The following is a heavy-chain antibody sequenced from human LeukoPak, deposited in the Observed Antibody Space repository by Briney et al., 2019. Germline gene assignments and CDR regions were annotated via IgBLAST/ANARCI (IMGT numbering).Heavy chain of an antibody. CDR2: ISASGGGT. CDR1: GFTFSSDG. CDR3: AKNLLGSEAFSWYFDL. D-gene: IGHD1-26*01. J-gene: IGHJ2*01. Sequence: GGSLRLSCAASGFTFSSDGMSWVRQAPGKGLEWVSSISASGGGTVYPDSVKGRVTISRDNSKNTLYLQMHSLRAEDTAVYSCAKNLLGSEAFSWYFDLWGRGTLVTVSS. V-gene: IGHV3-23*01.